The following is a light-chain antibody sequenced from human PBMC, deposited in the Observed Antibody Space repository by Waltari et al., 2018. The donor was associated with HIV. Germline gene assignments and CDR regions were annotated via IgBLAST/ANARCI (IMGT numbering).Light chain of an antibody. J-gene: IGLJ2*01. CDR3: ATWDDSLNGPL. CDR1: SSNIGSND. CDR2: ANN. V-gene: IGLV1-44*01. Sequence: QSVLTQPPSASGTPGQRVTISCSGISSNIGSNDVSWYQQFPGTAPKGLMSANNQRPSGVPDRFSASKSGTSASLAISWLHSEDEADYYCATWDDSLNGPLFGGGTKLTVL.